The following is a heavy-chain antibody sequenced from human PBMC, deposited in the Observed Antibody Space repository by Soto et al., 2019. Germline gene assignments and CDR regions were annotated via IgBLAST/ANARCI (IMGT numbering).Heavy chain of an antibody. J-gene: IGHJ4*02. CDR1: GFIFRDYA. CDR2: ISGSGDSA. V-gene: IGHV3-23*01. Sequence: VQLLESGGGLVQPGGSLRLSCAASGFIFRDYAMNWVRQAPGTGLEWVSDISGSGDSARYADSVKGRFTISRDNSRETLYLHMNSLRVDYTAVYYCGKERRGSGWSVCDFWGQGDLVTVSS. D-gene: IGHD6-19*01. CDR3: GKERRGSGWSVCDF.